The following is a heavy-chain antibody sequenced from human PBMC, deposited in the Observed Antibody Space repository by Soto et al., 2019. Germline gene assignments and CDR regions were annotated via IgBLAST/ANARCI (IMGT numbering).Heavy chain of an antibody. CDR3: ASGNCGYVCYHDY. Sequence: ASVKVSCKPSGYTFTSYLIYWVRQAPGQRLEWMGWINTGNGDTKYSQKFQGRVTITRDTTASTAYMELSSLTSEDTAVYYCASGNCGYVCYHDYWGQGTLVTVSS. J-gene: IGHJ4*02. V-gene: IGHV1-3*04. CDR2: INTGNGDT. CDR1: GYTFTSYL. D-gene: IGHD2-21*01.